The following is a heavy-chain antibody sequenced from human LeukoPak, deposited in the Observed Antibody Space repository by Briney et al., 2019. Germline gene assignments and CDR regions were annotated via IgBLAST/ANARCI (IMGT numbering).Heavy chain of an antibody. Sequence: PSETLSLTCNVSGDSINSHYWSWIRQPPGKGLEWIGYIYYRGSTNYNPSLKSRVTISPDTSKNQFSLRLTSVTAADTAVYYCARDYDTPGGMDVWGQGTTVTVSS. CDR1: GDSINSHY. CDR3: ARDYDTPGGMDV. J-gene: IGHJ6*02. D-gene: IGHD3-9*01. CDR2: IYYRGST. V-gene: IGHV4-59*11.